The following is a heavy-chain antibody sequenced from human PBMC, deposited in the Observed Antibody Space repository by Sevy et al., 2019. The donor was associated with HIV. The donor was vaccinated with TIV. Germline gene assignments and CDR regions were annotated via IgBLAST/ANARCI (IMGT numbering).Heavy chain of an antibody. CDR2: IYNSAST. Sequence: SETLSLTCTVSGDSISNYYWSWIRQPPGKGLEWIGYIYNSASTNYNPSLKSRVTISVDTSKNQFSLKLSSVTAADTAVYYCARGAAAGTGYFHYWGQGTLLTVSS. V-gene: IGHV4-59*01. J-gene: IGHJ4*02. D-gene: IGHD6-13*01. CDR1: GDSISNYY. CDR3: ARGAAAGTGYFHY.